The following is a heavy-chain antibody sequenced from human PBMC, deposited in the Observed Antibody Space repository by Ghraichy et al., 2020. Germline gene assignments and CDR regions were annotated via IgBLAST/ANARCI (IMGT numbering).Heavy chain of an antibody. CDR3: ARHGSRVAMVRGVNIHGPSFDY. Sequence: SETLSLTCTVSGGFISSSSYYWGWIRQPPGKGLEWLGSIYHTGSTYYNPSLTSRVTITVDTSTNHFSLNLSSVTAADTAVYYCARHGSRVAMVRGVNIHGPSFDYGGQGTLATVSS. J-gene: IGHJ4*02. CDR2: IYHTGST. CDR1: GGFISSSSYY. D-gene: IGHD3-10*01. V-gene: IGHV4-39*01.